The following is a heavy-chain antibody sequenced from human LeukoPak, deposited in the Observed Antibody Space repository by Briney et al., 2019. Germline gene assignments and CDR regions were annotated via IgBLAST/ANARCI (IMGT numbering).Heavy chain of an antibody. D-gene: IGHD3-22*01. Sequence: GESLKISCKGSGYSFTGYWIGWVRQMLGKGLEWMGRIYPGDSDTKYSPSFQGQVTISADKSISTAYLQWNSLKASDTAMYYCARHPRDSSQNFYYYMDVWGKGTTVTVSS. CDR1: GYSFTGYW. CDR2: IYPGDSDT. CDR3: ARHPRDSSQNFYYYMDV. J-gene: IGHJ6*03. V-gene: IGHV5-51*01.